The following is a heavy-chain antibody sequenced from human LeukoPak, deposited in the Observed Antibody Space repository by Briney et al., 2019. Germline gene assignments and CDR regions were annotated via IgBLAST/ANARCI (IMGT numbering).Heavy chain of an antibody. CDR2: ISGSGGRT. Sequence: GGSLRLSCAASGFTFSSYAMSWVRQAPGEGLEWVSVISGSGGRTYYADSVKGRFTISRDNAKNSLYLQMNSLRAEDTAVYYCAELGITMIGGVWGKGTAVTISS. J-gene: IGHJ6*04. V-gene: IGHV3-23*01. D-gene: IGHD3-10*02. CDR1: GFTFSSYA. CDR3: AELGITMIGGV.